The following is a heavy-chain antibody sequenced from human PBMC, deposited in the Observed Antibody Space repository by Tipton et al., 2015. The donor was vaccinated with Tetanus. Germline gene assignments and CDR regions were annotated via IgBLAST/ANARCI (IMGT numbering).Heavy chain of an antibody. D-gene: IGHD1-20*01. CDR3: ARGLSGIDY. V-gene: IGHV3-23*01. CDR1: GFTFTSYA. J-gene: IGHJ4*02. Sequence: SLRLSCAASGFTFTSYAMTWVRQAPGKGLEWVSFISGMGSPYYADSVKGRFTVSRDNSKNTMFLRMNSLRVEDTGIYYCARGLSGIDYWGQGTLVTVSS. CDR2: ISGMGSP.